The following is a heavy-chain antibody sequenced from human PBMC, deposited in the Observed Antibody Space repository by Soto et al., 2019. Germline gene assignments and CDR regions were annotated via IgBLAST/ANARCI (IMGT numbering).Heavy chain of an antibody. Sequence: ASVKVSCKPSGYTFTNYFIQWLRQAPGQGLGWMGWINPNDGGTNYAQKFQGRVAVTSDTSISTAYMELYSLTSDDTAIYYCARDQWDDRGLTLAYWGQGTLVTVS. CDR1: GYTFTNYF. D-gene: IGHD1-26*01. V-gene: IGHV1-2*02. J-gene: IGHJ4*02. CDR3: ARDQWDDRGLTLAY. CDR2: INPNDGGT.